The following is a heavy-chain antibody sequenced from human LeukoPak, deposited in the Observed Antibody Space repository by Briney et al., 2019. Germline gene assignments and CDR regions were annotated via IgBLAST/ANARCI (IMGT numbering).Heavy chain of an antibody. Sequence: PSETLSLTCTVSGGSISSYYWSWIRQPAGKGLEWIGRIYTSGRTNYNPSLKSRVTMSVDTSKNQFSLKRSSVTAAETAVYYCARGGYYDSSGYSYYFDYWGQGTLVTVSS. CDR3: ARGGYYDSSGYSYYFDY. V-gene: IGHV4-4*07. CDR2: IYTSGRT. CDR1: GGSISSYY. D-gene: IGHD3-22*01. J-gene: IGHJ4*02.